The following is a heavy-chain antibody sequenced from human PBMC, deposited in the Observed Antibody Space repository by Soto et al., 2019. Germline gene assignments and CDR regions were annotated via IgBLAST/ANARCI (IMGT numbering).Heavy chain of an antibody. CDR3: ARDTVRGLNAFDI. CDR2: IYYSGST. CDR1: GGSISSGDYY. Sequence: QVQLQESGPGLVKPSQTLSLTCTVSGGSISSGDYYWSWIRQPPWKGLEWIGYIYYSGSTYYNPSLKSRVTISVDTSKNQFSLKLSSVTAADTAVYYCARDTVRGLNAFDIWGQGTMVTVSS. J-gene: IGHJ3*02. D-gene: IGHD4-17*01. V-gene: IGHV4-30-4*01.